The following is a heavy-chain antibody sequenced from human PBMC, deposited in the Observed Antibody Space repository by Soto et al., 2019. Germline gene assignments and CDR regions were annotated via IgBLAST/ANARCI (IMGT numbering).Heavy chain of an antibody. CDR1: GDSVSSNSAA. CDR2: TYYRSKWYN. V-gene: IGHV6-1*01. CDR3: ARDVVDTAMVYWFDP. J-gene: IGHJ5*02. Sequence: PSQTLSLTCAISGDSVSSNSAAWNWIRQSPSRGLEWLGRTYYRSKWYNDYAVSVKSRITINPDTSKNQFSLQLNSVTPDDTVLFYFARDVVDTAMVYWFDPWGQGTLVTVS. D-gene: IGHD5-18*01.